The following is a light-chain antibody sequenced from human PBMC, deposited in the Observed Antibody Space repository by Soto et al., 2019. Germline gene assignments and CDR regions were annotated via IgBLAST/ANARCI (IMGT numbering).Light chain of an antibody. V-gene: IGKV3-11*01. Sequence: EIVLTQSPATLSLSPGERATLSCRASQSLSGTLAWFQQKPGQPPRPLIYGASNRATGIPARFTASGSGTDFTLPISSLEPEDFAVYYCQQRTLWPRTFGQGTKVEIK. J-gene: IGKJ1*01. CDR2: GAS. CDR3: QQRTLWPRT. CDR1: QSLSGT.